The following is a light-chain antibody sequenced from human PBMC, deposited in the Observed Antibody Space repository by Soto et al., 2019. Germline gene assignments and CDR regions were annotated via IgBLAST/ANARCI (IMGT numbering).Light chain of an antibody. CDR1: SSDVGGYNY. Sequence: QSALTQPASVSGSPGQSITISCTGTSSDVGGYNYVSWYQQHPGKAPKLMIYDVSNRPSGGSNRFSGSKSCNKASLTISGLQAEDEADYYCSSYTSSSTLYVFGTGTKLTVL. J-gene: IGLJ1*01. V-gene: IGLV2-14*01. CDR2: DVS. CDR3: SSYTSSSTLYV.